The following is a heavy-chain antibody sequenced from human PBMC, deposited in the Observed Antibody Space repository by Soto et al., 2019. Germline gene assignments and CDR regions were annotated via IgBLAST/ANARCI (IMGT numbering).Heavy chain of an antibody. CDR1: GFTFSSYA. V-gene: IGHV3-30-3*01. Sequence: QVQLVESGGGVVQPGRSLRLSCAASGFTFSSYAMHWVRQAPGKGLEWVAVISYDGSNKYYADSVKGRFTISRDNSKNTLYLQMNSLRAEVTAVYYCARAHSSVWYRVDYWGQGTLVTVSS. D-gene: IGHD6-19*01. J-gene: IGHJ4*02. CDR3: ARAHSSVWYRVDY. CDR2: ISYDGSNK.